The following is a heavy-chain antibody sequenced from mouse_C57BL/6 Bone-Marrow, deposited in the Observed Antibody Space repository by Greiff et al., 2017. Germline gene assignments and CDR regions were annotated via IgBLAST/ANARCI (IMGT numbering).Heavy chain of an antibody. V-gene: IGHV1-50*01. J-gene: IGHJ1*03. Sequence: VQLQQPGAELVKPGASVKLSCKASGYTFTSYWMQWVKQRPGQGLEWIGEIDPSDSYTNYNQKFKGKATLTVDTSSSTAYMQLSSLTSEDSAVYYCARGDGWYFDVWGTGTRSPSPQ. CDR1: GYTFTSYW. CDR2: IDPSDSYT. CDR3: ARGDGWYFDV. D-gene: IGHD3-3*01.